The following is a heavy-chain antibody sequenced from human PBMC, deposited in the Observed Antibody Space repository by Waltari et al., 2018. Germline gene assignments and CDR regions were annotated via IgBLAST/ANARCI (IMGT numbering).Heavy chain of an antibody. V-gene: IGHV4-38-2*01. Sequence: QVQLQESGPGLVKPSETLSLTCAVSGYSIRRGYYWGWIRQPPGKGLEWIGSIYHSGSTYYNPSLKSRVTISVDTSKNQFSLKLSSVTAADTAVYYCARASGYSDYWGQGTLVTVSS. J-gene: IGHJ4*02. CDR2: IYHSGST. CDR3: ARASGYSDY. CDR1: GYSIRRGYY. D-gene: IGHD1-26*01.